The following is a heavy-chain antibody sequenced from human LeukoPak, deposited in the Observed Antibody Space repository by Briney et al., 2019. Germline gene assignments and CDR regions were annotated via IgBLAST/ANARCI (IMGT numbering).Heavy chain of an antibody. CDR2: IYYSGST. V-gene: IGHV4-59*01. Sequence: SGTLSLTCTVSGGSISSYYWSWIRQPPGKGLEWIGYIYYSGSTNNNPSLKSRVTISVDTSKNQFSLKLSSVTAADTAVYYCARFGPNAFDIWGQGTMVTVSS. J-gene: IGHJ3*02. CDR3: ARFGPNAFDI. D-gene: IGHD3-10*01. CDR1: GGSISSYY.